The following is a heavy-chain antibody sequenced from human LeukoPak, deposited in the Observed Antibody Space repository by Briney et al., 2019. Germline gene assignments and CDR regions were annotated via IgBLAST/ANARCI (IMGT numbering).Heavy chain of an antibody. J-gene: IGHJ6*02. CDR1: GGSISSGSYY. CDR2: IYYSGST. CDR3: ARATPYYYGSGSQYYYYYYGMDV. D-gene: IGHD3-10*01. V-gene: IGHV4-61*01. Sequence: SETLSLTCTVSGGSISSGSYYWSWIRQPPGKGLEWIGYIYYSGSTNYNPSLKSRVTISVDTSKNQFSLKLSSVTAADTAVYYCARATPYYYGSGSQYYYYYYGMDVWGQGTTVTVSS.